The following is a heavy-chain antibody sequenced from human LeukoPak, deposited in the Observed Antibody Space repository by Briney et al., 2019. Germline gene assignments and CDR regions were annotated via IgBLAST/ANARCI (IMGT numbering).Heavy chain of an antibody. D-gene: IGHD3-10*01. V-gene: IGHV3-23*01. Sequence: GGSLRLSCAASGFTFISYAMSWVRQAPGKGLEWVSAISGSGGSTYYADSVKGRFTISRDNSKNTLYLQMNSLRAEDTAVYYCAKDIRDYYGSGISPAYYYYGMDVWGQGTTVTVSS. J-gene: IGHJ6*02. CDR1: GFTFISYA. CDR3: AKDIRDYYGSGISPAYYYYGMDV. CDR2: ISGSGGST.